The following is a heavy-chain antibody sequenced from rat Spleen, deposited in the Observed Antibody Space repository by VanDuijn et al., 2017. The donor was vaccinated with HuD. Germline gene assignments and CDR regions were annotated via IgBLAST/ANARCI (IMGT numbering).Heavy chain of an antibody. V-gene: IGHV5-25*01. J-gene: IGHJ4*01. CDR1: GLSFSNYD. CDR2: ISTGGGNT. CDR3: ARHNSGYGVMDA. D-gene: IGHD4-3*01. Sequence: EVQLVESGGGLVQPGRSMKLSCAASGLSFSNYDMAWVRQTPTKGLEWVASISTGGGNTYYRDSVKGRFTISRDNAKSTLYLQMDSLRSEDTATYYCARHNSGYGVMDAWGQGASVTVSS.